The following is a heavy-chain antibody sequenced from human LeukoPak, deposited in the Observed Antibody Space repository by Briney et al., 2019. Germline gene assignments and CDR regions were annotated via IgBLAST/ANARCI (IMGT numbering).Heavy chain of an antibody. Sequence: SETLSLTCTVSGGSISSSSYYWGWIRQPPGKGLEWIGSIYYSGSTYYNPSLKSRVTISVDTSKNQFSLKLSSVTAADTAVYYCARGESSRRTPYNYWGRGTLVTVSS. J-gene: IGHJ4*02. CDR3: ARGESSRRTPYNY. D-gene: IGHD2-2*01. CDR1: GGSISSSSYY. CDR2: IYYSGST. V-gene: IGHV4-39*01.